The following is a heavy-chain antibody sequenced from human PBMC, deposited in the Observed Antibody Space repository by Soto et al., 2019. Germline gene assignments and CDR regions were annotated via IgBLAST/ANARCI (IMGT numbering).Heavy chain of an antibody. CDR3: ARDINIVVVTAISGREYFQH. V-gene: IGHV3-33*01. J-gene: IGHJ1*01. CDR2: IWYDGSNK. D-gene: IGHD2-21*02. CDR1: GFTFSSYG. Sequence: GGSLRLSCAASGFTFSSYGMHWVRQAPGKGLEWVAIIWYDGSNKYYADSVKGRFTISRDNSKNTLYLQMNSLRAEDTAVYYCARDINIVVVTAISGREYFQHWGQGTLVTAPQ.